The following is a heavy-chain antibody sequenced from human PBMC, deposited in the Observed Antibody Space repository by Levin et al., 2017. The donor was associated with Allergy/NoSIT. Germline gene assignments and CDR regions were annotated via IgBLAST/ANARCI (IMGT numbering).Heavy chain of an antibody. CDR3: AKGGSSSGDYYGMDG. Sequence: GGSLRLSCAASGFTFSSFAMSWVRQAPGKGLEWVSGISGSGVSTHYADSVKGRFTITRDNSKNTLYLQMNSLRAEDTAVYYCAKGGSSSGDYYGMDGWGQGTTVTVSS. D-gene: IGHD6-6*01. CDR1: GFTFSSFA. CDR2: ISGSGVST. V-gene: IGHV3-23*01. J-gene: IGHJ6*02.